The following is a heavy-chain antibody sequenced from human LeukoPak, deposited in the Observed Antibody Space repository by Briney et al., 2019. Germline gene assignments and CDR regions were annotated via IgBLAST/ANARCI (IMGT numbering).Heavy chain of an antibody. CDR3: ATDLGSSWIY. J-gene: IGHJ4*01. CDR2: INPNSGGT. V-gene: IGHV1-2*02. D-gene: IGHD6-13*01. Sequence: ASVNVSCKASVYTFTGYYLHWVRQAPGQGLEWMGWINPNSGGTNYAQKFQGRVTMTRDTSISTAYMELSRLSSDDTAVYYCATDLGSSWIYWGQGTLVTVSS. CDR1: VYTFTGYY.